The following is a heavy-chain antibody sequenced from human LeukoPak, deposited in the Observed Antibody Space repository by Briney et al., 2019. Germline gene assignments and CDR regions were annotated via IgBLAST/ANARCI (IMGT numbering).Heavy chain of an antibody. CDR1: GGSFSGYY. D-gene: IGHD2-2*01. J-gene: IGHJ4*02. CDR3: AESCSSTSRYGY. V-gene: IGHV4-34*01. Sequence: SETLSLTCAVYGGSFSGYYWSWIRQPPGKGLEWIGEINHSGSTNHNPSLKSRVTISVDTSKNQFSLKLSSVTAADTAVYYCAESCSSTSRYGYWGQGTLVTVSS. CDR2: INHSGST.